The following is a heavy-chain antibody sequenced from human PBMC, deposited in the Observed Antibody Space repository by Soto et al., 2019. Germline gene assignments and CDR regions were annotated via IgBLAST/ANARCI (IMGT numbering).Heavy chain of an antibody. CDR3: ARSGYELSPYYFDY. CDR1: GGSISSSSYY. Sequence: SETLSLTCTVSGGSISSSSYYWGWIRQPPGKGLEWIGSIYYSGSTYYNPSLKSRVTISVDTSKNQFSLKLSSVTAADTAVYYCARSGYELSPYYFDYWGQGTLVTVSS. CDR2: IYYSGST. J-gene: IGHJ4*02. V-gene: IGHV4-39*01. D-gene: IGHD5-12*01.